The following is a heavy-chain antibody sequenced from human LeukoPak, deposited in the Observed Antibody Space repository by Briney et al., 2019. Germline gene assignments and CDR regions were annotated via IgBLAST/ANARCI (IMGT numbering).Heavy chain of an antibody. CDR2: IWYDGSNK. V-gene: IGHV3-33*01. D-gene: IGHD3-3*01. CDR3: ARGGGYYDFWSGYYRECEFDY. J-gene: IGHJ4*02. CDR1: GFTFSSYG. Sequence: PGRSLRLSCAASGFTFSSYGMHWVPQAPGKGLEWVAVIWYDGSNKYYADSVKGRFTISRDNSKNTLYLQMNSLRAEDTAVYYCARGGGYYDFWSGYYRECEFDYWGQGTLVTVSS.